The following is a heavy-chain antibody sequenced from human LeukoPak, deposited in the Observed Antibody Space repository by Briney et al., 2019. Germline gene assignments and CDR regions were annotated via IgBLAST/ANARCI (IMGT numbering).Heavy chain of an antibody. J-gene: IGHJ5*02. CDR2: INPNGNNR. CDR1: GYTFTSYD. V-gene: IGHV1-8*01. CDR3: ARGRAAPTGRWFDP. Sequence: ASVKVSCKTSGYTFTSYDINWARQATGQGLEWMGWINPNGNNRGYAQRFQGRVTMTWDTSISTAYMELSSLRSDDTAVYYCARGRAAPTGRWFDPWGQGTLVTVSS.